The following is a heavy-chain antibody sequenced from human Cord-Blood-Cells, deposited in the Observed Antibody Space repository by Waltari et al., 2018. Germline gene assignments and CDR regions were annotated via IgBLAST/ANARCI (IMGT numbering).Heavy chain of an antibody. CDR1: GYSTSSGYS. J-gene: IGHJ4*02. CDR2: IYHSGST. V-gene: IGHV4-38-2*02. D-gene: IGHD6-6*01. Sequence: QVQLQESGPGLVKPSETLSLTCTVSGYSTSSGYSWGWIRQPPGKGLEWIGSIYHSGSTYYNPSLKSRVTISVDTSKNQFSLKLSSVTAADTAVYYCARGGAARPVDYWGQGTLVTVSS. CDR3: ARGGAARPVDY.